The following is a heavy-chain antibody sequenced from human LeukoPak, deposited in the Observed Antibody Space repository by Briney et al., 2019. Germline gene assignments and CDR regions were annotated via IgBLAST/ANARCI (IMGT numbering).Heavy chain of an antibody. CDR1: GDTFTSYD. CDR3: ARGYSSGWRFRY. J-gene: IGHJ4*02. Sequence: ASVKVSCKASGDTFTSYDINWVRQATGQGLEWMGWMNPNSGNTGYAQKFQGRVTMTRNTSISTAYMELSSLRSEDTAVYYCARGYSSGWRFRYWGQGTLVTVSS. V-gene: IGHV1-8*01. D-gene: IGHD6-19*01. CDR2: MNPNSGNT.